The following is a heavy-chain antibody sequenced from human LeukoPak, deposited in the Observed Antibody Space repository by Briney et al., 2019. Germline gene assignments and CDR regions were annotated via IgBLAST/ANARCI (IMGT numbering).Heavy chain of an antibody. Sequence: SETLSLTCAVYGGSFSGYYWSWIRQPPGKGLEWIGEINHSGSTNYNPSLKSRVTISVDTSKNQFSLKLSSVTAADTAVYYCARGLYGSMDYWGQGTLVTVSS. D-gene: IGHD3-10*01. V-gene: IGHV4-34*01. CDR1: GGSFSGYY. CDR3: ARGLYGSMDY. CDR2: INHSGST. J-gene: IGHJ4*02.